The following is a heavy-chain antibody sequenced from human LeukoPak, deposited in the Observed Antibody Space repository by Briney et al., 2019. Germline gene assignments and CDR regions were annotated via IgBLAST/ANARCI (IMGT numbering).Heavy chain of an antibody. J-gene: IGHJ5*02. D-gene: IGHD6-6*01. V-gene: IGHV4-4*02. CDR2: IYHSGST. CDR1: GGSISSSNW. Sequence: SETLSLTCAVSGGSISSSNWWSWVRQPPGKGLEWIEEIYHSGSTNYNPSLKSRVTISVDTSKNQFSLKQSSVTAADPAVYYFASRRLRGIAARPGNWFDPWGQGTLVTVSS. CDR3: ASRRLRGIAARPGNWFDP.